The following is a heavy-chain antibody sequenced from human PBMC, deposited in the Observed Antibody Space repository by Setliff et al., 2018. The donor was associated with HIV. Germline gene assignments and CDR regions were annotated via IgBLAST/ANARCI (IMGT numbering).Heavy chain of an antibody. CDR2: IYPGDFVT. Sequence: GESLKISCQASGYSFTNYWIGWVRQMPGKGLEWIGVIYPGDFVTRYGPSFQGQVFISADRSITTAYLQWDSLRASDTAMYYCTRRRRAPGIEDLEAYWGQGTLVTVSS. J-gene: IGHJ4*02. V-gene: IGHV5-51*01. D-gene: IGHD1-26*01. CDR3: TRRRRAPGIEDLEAY. CDR1: GYSFTNYW.